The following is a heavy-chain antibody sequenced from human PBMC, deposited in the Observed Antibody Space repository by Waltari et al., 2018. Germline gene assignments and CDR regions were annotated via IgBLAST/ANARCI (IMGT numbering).Heavy chain of an antibody. Sequence: EVQLLESAGGLVQPGGSMRLCCAASGFTFRSYAMSWVRQAPGKGLEWVSVISGSGGSTYYAASVKGRFTISRDNSKNTLYLQMNSLRAEDTAVYYCAKGTYFLTIFGVTITDLWGQGTLVTVSS. V-gene: IGHV3-23*01. D-gene: IGHD3-3*01. CDR1: GFTFRSYA. CDR2: ISGSGGST. CDR3: AKGTYFLTIFGVTITDL. J-gene: IGHJ5*02.